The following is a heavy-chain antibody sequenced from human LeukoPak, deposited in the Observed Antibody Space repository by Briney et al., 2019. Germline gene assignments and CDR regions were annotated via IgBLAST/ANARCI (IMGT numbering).Heavy chain of an antibody. Sequence: SETLSLTCTVSGGSISSGGYYWSWNRQDQGKGREWIVYIYYSGSTYYNPSLKSRITISVDTTKNQFSLKLSSVTAADTAVYYCARAYGSSWYLDYWGQGTLVTVSS. CDR3: ARAYGSSWYLDY. V-gene: IGHV4-31*03. D-gene: IGHD6-13*01. J-gene: IGHJ4*02. CDR2: IYYSGST. CDR1: GGSISSGGYY.